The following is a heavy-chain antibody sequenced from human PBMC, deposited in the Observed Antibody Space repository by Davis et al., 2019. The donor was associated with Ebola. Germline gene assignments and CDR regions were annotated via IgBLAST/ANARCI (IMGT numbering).Heavy chain of an antibody. CDR1: GFTFSSYA. V-gene: IGHV3-30-3*01. J-gene: IGHJ4*02. CDR3: ARTSFEYSSSSLGY. CDR2: ISYDGSNK. Sequence: GESLKISCAASGFTFSSYAMHWVRQAPGKGLEWVAVISYDGSNKYYADSVKGRFTISRDNSKNTLYLQMNSLRAEDTAVYYCARTSFEYSSSSLGYWGQGTLVTVSS. D-gene: IGHD6-6*01.